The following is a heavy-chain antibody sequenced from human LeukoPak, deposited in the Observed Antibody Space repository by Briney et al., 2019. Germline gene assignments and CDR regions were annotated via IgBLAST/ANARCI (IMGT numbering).Heavy chain of an antibody. J-gene: IGHJ6*03. CDR1: GGSFSGYY. CDR2: INYSGST. V-gene: IGHV4-34*01. Sequence: SETLSLTCAVYGGSFSGYYWSWIRQPPGKGLEWIGEINYSGSTNYNPSLKSRVTISVDMSKNQFSLKLSSVTAADTAVYYCARGCTLFGVAGIGYYYMDLWGKGTTVTVSS. D-gene: IGHD3-3*01. CDR3: ARGCTLFGVAGIGYYYMDL.